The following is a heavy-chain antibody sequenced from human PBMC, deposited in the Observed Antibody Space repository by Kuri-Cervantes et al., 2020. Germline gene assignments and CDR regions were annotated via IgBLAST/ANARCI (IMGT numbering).Heavy chain of an antibody. CDR2: IIPVFGTA. CDR3: ASRGRGSGWPGWFYYGMAV. J-gene: IGHJ6*02. Sequence: SVKVSCKASGGTFSRYGINWVRQAPGQGLEWVGGIIPVFGTANYAQKFQDRVTITADESTSTGYMELSSLTSEDTALYYCASRGRGSGWPGWFYYGMAVWGQGTTVTVSS. CDR1: GGTFSRYG. V-gene: IGHV1-69*13. D-gene: IGHD6-19*01.